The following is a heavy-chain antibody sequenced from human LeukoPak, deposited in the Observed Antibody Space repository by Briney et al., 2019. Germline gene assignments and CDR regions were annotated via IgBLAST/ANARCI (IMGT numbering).Heavy chain of an antibody. CDR3: ARAHPVNYYYGMDV. D-gene: IGHD4-17*01. J-gene: IGHJ6*02. V-gene: IGHV4-4*07. CDR1: GGSISSYY. CDR2: IYTSGST. Sequence: SETLSLTCTVYGGSISSYYWSWIRQPAGKGLEWIGRIYTSGSTNYNPSLKSRVNMSVDTSKNQFSLKLSSVTAADTAVYYCARAHPVNYYYGMDVWGQGTTVTVSS.